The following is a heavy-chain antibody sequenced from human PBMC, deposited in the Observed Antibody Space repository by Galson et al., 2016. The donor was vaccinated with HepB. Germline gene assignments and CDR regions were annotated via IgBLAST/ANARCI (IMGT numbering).Heavy chain of an antibody. CDR1: GSTFGDHG. Sequence: SLRLSCAVSGSTFGDHGVSWVRQAPEKGLEWVGMIRKEGYGGTAAYAASVKGRFTISRDDSKTIAYLQMKSLEIEDTAVYYCATLVMELDDSWRAHYYLDLWGQGTLFTVSS. D-gene: IGHD3-22*01. J-gene: IGHJ4*02. CDR3: ATLVMELDDSWRAHYYLDL. V-gene: IGHV3-49*04. CDR2: IRKEGYGGTA.